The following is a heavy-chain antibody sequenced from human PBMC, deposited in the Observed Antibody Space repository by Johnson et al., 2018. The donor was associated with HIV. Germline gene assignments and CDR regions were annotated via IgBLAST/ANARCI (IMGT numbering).Heavy chain of an antibody. CDR1: GFSVRTNY. CDR3: AKDIYGYDAFDI. J-gene: IGHJ3*02. Sequence: VQLVESGGGLIQPGGSLRLSCAASGFSVRTNYMSWVRQAPGKGLEWVSAISGSGASTYYADSLKGRCTISRDNSKNTLYLQMNRLRAEDTALYYCAKDIYGYDAFDIWGQGTMVTVSS. D-gene: IGHD5-24*01. CDR2: ISGSGAST. V-gene: IGHV3-23*04.